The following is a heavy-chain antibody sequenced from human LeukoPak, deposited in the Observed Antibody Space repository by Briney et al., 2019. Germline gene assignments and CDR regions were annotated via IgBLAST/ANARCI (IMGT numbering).Heavy chain of an antibody. J-gene: IGHJ4*02. Sequence: ASVKVSCKASGYTLTGYYMHWVRQAPGQGLESLGWIDPDTGDTNYPQKFQGRVTMTRDTSSSTAYMELNRLRSDDTAVYYCARAGHNSNSGGYDFWGLGTLVTVSS. CDR1: GYTLTGYY. D-gene: IGHD3-22*01. CDR3: ARAGHNSNSGGYDF. CDR2: IDPDTGDT. V-gene: IGHV1-2*02.